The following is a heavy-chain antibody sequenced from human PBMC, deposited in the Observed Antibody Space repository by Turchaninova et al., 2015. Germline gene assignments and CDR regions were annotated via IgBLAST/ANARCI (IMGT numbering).Heavy chain of an antibody. D-gene: IGHD5-12*01. CDR2: IYYSGGT. V-gene: IGHV4-30-4*01. CDR3: ASDGFRGYGGFDY. CDR1: GGSICSGDYY. Sequence: QVQLQESVPGLVKPPQTLSLTSPLSGGSICSGDYYWSWIRQPPGKGLEGIGYIYYSGGTYYNPSLNSRVTISADTSKNQFSLKLSSVTVADTAVYYCASDGFRGYGGFDYWGQGTLVTVSS. J-gene: IGHJ4*02.